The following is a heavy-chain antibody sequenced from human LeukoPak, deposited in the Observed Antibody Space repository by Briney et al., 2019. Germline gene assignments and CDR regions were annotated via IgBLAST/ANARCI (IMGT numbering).Heavy chain of an antibody. CDR3: ASRASLDIVVVVAGAHNDAFDI. CDR2: IIPIFGTA. V-gene: IGHV1-69*13. Sequence: SVKVSCKXSGGTFSSYAISWVRQAPRQGLEWMGGIIPIFGTANYAQKFQGRVTITADESTSTAYMELSSLRSEDTAVYYCASRASLDIVVVVAGAHNDAFDIWGQGTMVTVSS. J-gene: IGHJ3*02. CDR1: GGTFSSYA. D-gene: IGHD2-15*01.